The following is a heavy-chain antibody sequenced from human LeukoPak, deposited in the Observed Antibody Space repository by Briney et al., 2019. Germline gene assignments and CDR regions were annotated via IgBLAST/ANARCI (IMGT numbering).Heavy chain of an antibody. J-gene: IGHJ4*02. CDR1: GFTFTSSA. V-gene: IGHV1-58*01. D-gene: IGHD5-18*01. CDR2: IVVGSGNT. Sequence: SVKVSCTASGFTFTSSAVQWVRQARGQRLEWIGWIVVGSGNTNYAQKFQERVTITRDMSTSTAYMELSSLRSEDTAVYYCAADPQYSYGYFEVDYWGQGTLVTVSS. CDR3: AADPQYSYGYFEVDY.